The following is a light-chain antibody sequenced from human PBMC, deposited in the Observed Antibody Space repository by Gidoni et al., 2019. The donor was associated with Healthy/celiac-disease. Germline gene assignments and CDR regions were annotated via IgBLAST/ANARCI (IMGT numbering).Light chain of an antibody. J-gene: IGKJ1*01. CDR3: QQYYSTLWT. V-gene: IGKV4-1*01. CDR2: WAS. Sequence: QSVLYSSNNKNYLAWYQQKPGQPPKLLIYWASTRESGVPDRFSGSGSGTDFTLTISSLQAEDVAVYYCQQYYSTLWTFXQXTKVEIK. CDR1: QSVLYSSNNKNY.